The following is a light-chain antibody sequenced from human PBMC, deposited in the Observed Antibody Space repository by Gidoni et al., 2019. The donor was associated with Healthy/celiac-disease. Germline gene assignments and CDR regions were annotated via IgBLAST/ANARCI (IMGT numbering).Light chain of an antibody. CDR2: GAS. CDR1: QSLGTF. CDR3: QQRGRWPLT. V-gene: IGKV3-11*01. J-gene: IGKJ4*01. Sequence: EIVLTQSPANLSLSPGERATLSCRASQSLGTFLVWYQHKPGQAPRLLIYGASTRSTGVPARFSGAGSGTDFTLTIASLEPEDFAIYYCQQRGRWPLTFGGGTRVEI.